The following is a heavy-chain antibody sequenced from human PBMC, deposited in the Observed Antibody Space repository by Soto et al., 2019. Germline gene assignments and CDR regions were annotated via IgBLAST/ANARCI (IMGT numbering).Heavy chain of an antibody. CDR2: VSANNGHT. Sequence: ASVKVSCKASGFTFSNYGLNWVRQAPGQGLEWMGWVSANNGHTNYAQNLQGRVSMTTDTSTSTAYMELRGLTFGDTAVYYCARDIESVTAKHFFYYYAMDVWGPGTTVTVSS. CDR3: ARDIESVTAKHFFYYYAMDV. J-gene: IGHJ6*02. D-gene: IGHD2-8*01. V-gene: IGHV1-18*01. CDR1: GFTFSNYG.